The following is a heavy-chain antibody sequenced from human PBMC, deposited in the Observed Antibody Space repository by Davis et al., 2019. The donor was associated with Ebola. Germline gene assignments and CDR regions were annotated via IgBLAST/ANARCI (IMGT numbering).Heavy chain of an antibody. V-gene: IGHV1-8*01. CDR1: GYTFTGYD. CDR2: MDPDSGNT. Sequence: AASVKVSCKASGYTFTGYDINWVRQATGQGLEWMGWMDPDSGNTDYAQKFQGRVTMTRDTSVSTAYMELSSLTSEDTAVYYCSRGRGSGNYPWGQGTLVIVSS. D-gene: IGHD3-10*01. CDR3: SRGRGSGNYP. J-gene: IGHJ5*02.